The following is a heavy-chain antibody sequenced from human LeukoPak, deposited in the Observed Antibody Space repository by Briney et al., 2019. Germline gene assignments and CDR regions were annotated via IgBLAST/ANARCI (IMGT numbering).Heavy chain of an antibody. CDR3: ARAGVNDAFDI. D-gene: IGHD3-22*01. V-gene: IGHV4-59*01. CDR2: IYYSGST. J-gene: IGHJ3*02. Sequence: KASETLSHTCTVSGGSISSFYWNWIRQPPGEGLEWIGYIYYSGSTNYNPSLKSRVTISVDTSKNQFSLKLSSVTAADTAVYYCARAGVNDAFDIWGQGTMVTVSS. CDR1: GGSISSFY.